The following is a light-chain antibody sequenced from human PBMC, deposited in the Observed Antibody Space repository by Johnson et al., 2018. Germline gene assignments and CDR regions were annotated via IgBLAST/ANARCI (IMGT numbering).Light chain of an antibody. V-gene: IGLV1-51*02. CDR2: ENN. CDR1: SSNIGNNY. J-gene: IGLJ1*01. CDR3: GTWYSSLSAGNV. Sequence: QSVLTQPPSVSAAPGQKVTISCSVSSSNIGNNYVSWYQQLPGKAPKLLIYENNKRPSGIPDRFSGSKSGTRANLGITGIQPGDEADYYCGTWYSSLSAGNVFGTGNNVTVL.